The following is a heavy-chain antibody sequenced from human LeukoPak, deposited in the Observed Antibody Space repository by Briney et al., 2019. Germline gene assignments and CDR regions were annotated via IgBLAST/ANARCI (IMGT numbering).Heavy chain of an antibody. CDR3: ARLWFGESSYFDY. CDR2: IYYSGST. J-gene: IGHJ4*02. Sequence: SETLSLTCTVSGGSISSYYWSWIRQPPGKGLEWIGYIYYSGSTNYNPSLKSRVTISVDTSKNQFSLKLSSVTAADTAVYYCARLWFGESSYFDYWGQGTLVTVSS. CDR1: GGSISSYY. V-gene: IGHV4-59*08. D-gene: IGHD3-10*01.